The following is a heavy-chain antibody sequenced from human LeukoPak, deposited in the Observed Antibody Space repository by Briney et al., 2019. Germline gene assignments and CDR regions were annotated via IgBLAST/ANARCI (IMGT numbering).Heavy chain of an antibody. Sequence: SETLSLTCAVYGGSFSGYYWSWIRQPPGKGLEWIGEINHSGSTNYNPSLKRRVTISVHTSKHQFSLKLSSVTAADTAVYYCARGLTSSGSPTRELLRYYYYYGMDVWGQGTTVTVSS. CDR1: GGSFSGYY. CDR2: INHSGST. V-gene: IGHV4-34*01. D-gene: IGHD1-26*01. CDR3: ARGLTSSGSPTRELLRYYYYYGMDV. J-gene: IGHJ6*02.